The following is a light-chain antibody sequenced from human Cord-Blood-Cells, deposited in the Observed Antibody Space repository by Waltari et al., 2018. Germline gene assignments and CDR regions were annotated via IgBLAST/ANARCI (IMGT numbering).Light chain of an antibody. V-gene: IGLV2-23*01. CDR1: SSDVGRYNL. CDR2: EGS. CDR3: CSYAGSSTWV. J-gene: IGLJ3*02. Sequence: QSALTQPASVSGSPGQSITISCTGTSSDVGRYNLVSWYQQHPGKAPKLMIYEGSKRPSGVSNRFSGSKSVNTASLTISGLQAEDEADYYCCSYAGSSTWVFGGGTKLTVL.